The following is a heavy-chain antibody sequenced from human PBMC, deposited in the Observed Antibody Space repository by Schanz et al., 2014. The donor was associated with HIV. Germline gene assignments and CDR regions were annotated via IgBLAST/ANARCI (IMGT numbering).Heavy chain of an antibody. J-gene: IGHJ4*02. V-gene: IGHV3-21*01. Sequence: EVQLVESGGGLVKPGGSLRLSCAASGFIFSSYSMNWVRQAPGKGLEWVSSISSGSSHIYNADSVKGRFTISRDNARNTLYLQMNSLRAEDTAVYYCAKEEQQLGGVGGYHFDYWGQGTLVTVSS. CDR1: GFIFSSYS. D-gene: IGHD6-13*01. CDR2: ISSGSSHI. CDR3: AKEEQQLGGVGGYHFDY.